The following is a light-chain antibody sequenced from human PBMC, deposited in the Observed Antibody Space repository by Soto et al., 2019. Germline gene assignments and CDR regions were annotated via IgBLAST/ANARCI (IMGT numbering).Light chain of an antibody. CDR3: QQFNSYPWT. Sequence: DIQMTQSPSTLSASVGDRVTITRRASQSISSWLAWYQQTLGKAPKLLIYKMSRLQSGVPSRFRGGGSGTEFTLTISSLKPEDFETYYCQQFNSYPWTFGQGTKVDI. V-gene: IGKV1-5*03. CDR1: QSISSW. J-gene: IGKJ1*01. CDR2: KMS.